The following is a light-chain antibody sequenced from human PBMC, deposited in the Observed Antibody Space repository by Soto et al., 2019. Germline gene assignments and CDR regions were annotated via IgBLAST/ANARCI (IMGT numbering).Light chain of an antibody. CDR1: RSDIGAYNF. CDR2: DVN. CDR3: TSWPTSTTMI. J-gene: IGLJ2*01. Sequence: QSALTQPASVSGSPGPAITISCTGTRSDIGAYNFVAWYHHHPGEVPKLMLYDVNVRPSGVSNRYSGSKSGNTAALTISGRQAEDESDYYCTSWPTSTTMIFGKGSQLTVL. V-gene: IGLV2-14*03.